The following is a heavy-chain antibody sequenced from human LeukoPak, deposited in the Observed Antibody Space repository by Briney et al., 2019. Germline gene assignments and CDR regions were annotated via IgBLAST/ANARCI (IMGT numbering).Heavy chain of an antibody. D-gene: IGHD6-13*01. Sequence: SETLSLTCTVSGGSISSYNYYWGWIRQPPGKGLEWIRSIYYSGSTNYNPSLKSRVTISVDTSKNQFSLKLSSVTAADTAVYYCASIAAPGIVAFTDNWFDPWGQGTLVAVSS. CDR2: IYYSGST. V-gene: IGHV4-39*01. CDR3: ASIAAPGIVAFTDNWFDP. CDR1: GGSISSYNYY. J-gene: IGHJ5*02.